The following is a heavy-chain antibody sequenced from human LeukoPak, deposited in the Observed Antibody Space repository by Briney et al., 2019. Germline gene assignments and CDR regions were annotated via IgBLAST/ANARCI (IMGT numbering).Heavy chain of an antibody. CDR3: AKRPSDYGDYVSYFDY. V-gene: IGHV3-30*18. D-gene: IGHD4-17*01. CDR1: GVSFTSYG. Sequence: GGSLRLSCAASGVSFTSYGMHWVRQAPGKGLEWGGDILDDGRSKDYADSVKGRFTISRDNSKDTLYLQMNSLRDEDTAVYYWAKRPSDYGDYVSYFDYWGQGTLVTVSS. CDR2: ILDDGRSK. J-gene: IGHJ4*02.